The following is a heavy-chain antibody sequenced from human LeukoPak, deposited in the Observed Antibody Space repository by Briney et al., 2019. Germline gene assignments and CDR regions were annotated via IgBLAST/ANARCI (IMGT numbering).Heavy chain of an antibody. Sequence: GGSLRLSCAASGFTFSSYEMNWVRQAPDKGLEWVAVISSDGRNKYYGDSVKGRFTISRDNSKNTLYLQMNSLRAEDTAVHYCAKGRAYYYYYMDVWGKGTTVTISS. V-gene: IGHV3-30*18. CDR2: ISSDGRNK. CDR3: AKGRAYYYYYMDV. J-gene: IGHJ6*03. CDR1: GFTFSSYE.